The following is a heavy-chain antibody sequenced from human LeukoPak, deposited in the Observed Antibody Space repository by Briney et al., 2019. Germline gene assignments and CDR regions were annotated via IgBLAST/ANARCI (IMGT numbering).Heavy chain of an antibody. CDR3: ARDLSGSTEIDY. CDR2: INPNSGGT. J-gene: IGHJ4*02. CDR1: GYTFTGYY. V-gene: IGHV1-2*02. Sequence: ASVKVSRKASGYTFTGYYMHWVRQAPGQGLEWMGWINPNSGGTNYAQKFQGRVTMTRDTSISTAYMELSRLRSDDTAVYYCARDLSGSTEIDYWGQGTLVTVSS. D-gene: IGHD1-26*01.